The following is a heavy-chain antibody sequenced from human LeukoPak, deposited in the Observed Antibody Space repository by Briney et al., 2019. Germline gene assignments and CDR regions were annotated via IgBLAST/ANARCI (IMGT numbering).Heavy chain of an antibody. J-gene: IGHJ4*02. CDR2: IYHSGST. V-gene: IGHV4-4*02. CDR3: ARRTVANGWFRIDY. Sequence: PSETLSLTCAVSGGSISSSNWWSWVRQPPGKGLEWIGEIYHSGSTNYNPSLKSRVTISVDTSKNQFSLKLSSVTAADTALYYCARRTVANGWFRIDYWGQGSLVIVSS. D-gene: IGHD6-19*01. CDR1: GGSISSSNW.